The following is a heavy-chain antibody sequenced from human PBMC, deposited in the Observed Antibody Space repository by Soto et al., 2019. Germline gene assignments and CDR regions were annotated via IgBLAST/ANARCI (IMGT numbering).Heavy chain of an antibody. V-gene: IGHV3-23*01. CDR3: AKGTFGNGWSS. CDR2: ITESGGYT. J-gene: IGHJ4*02. D-gene: IGHD3-16*01. CDR1: GFTFSNYA. Sequence: EVQLLESGGGLVQPGGSLRLSCAASGFTFSNYAFNWVRQAPGKGLEWVSGITESGGYTDYADSVRGRFTISRDNSKNQLYVQMNSLGAEDTAVYYCAKGTFGNGWSSWGQGTLVAVSS.